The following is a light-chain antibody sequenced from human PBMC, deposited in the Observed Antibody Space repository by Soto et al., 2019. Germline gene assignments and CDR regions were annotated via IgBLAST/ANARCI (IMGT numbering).Light chain of an antibody. Sequence: EIVLTQSPATLSLSPVERATLSCRASQSVSSYLAWYQQKPGQAPRLLIYGASSRATGIPDRFSGSGSGTDFTLTISRLEPEDFAVYYCQQYGSSPITCGQGTRREIK. J-gene: IGKJ5*01. CDR2: GAS. CDR3: QQYGSSPIT. V-gene: IGKV3-20*01. CDR1: QSVSSY.